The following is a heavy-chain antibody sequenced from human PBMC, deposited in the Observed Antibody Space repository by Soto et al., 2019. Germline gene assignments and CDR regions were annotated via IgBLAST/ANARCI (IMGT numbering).Heavy chain of an antibody. Sequence: SSVKVSCKASGGTFSSYAISWVRQAPGQGREWMGGIIPIFGTANYAQKFQGRVTITADEYTSTAYMELSSLRSEDTAVYYCANLWQINGSSCAGSYYGMDVWGQ. D-gene: IGHD6-6*01. V-gene: IGHV1-69*13. CDR1: GGTFSSYA. J-gene: IGHJ6*02. CDR2: IIPIFGTA. CDR3: ANLWQINGSSCAGSYYGMDV.